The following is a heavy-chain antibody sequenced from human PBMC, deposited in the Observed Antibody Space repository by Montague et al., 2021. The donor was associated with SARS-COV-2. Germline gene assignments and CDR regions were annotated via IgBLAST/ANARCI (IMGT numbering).Heavy chain of an antibody. Sequence: SETLSLTCTVSNASFDNYYWSWVRQSPGKGLEYIGYTHYSGRTNYNPSLRSRVTISIDTSKNQFSLKLMSMTAAETAIYFCARRIVTYYWYFDLWGRGTLVTVSS. D-gene: IGHD2-15*01. CDR2: THYSGRT. V-gene: IGHV4-59*01. CDR1: NASFDNYY. CDR3: ARRIVTYYWYFDL. J-gene: IGHJ2*01.